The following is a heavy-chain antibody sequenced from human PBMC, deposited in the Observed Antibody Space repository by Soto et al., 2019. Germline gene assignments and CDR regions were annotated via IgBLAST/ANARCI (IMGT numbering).Heavy chain of an antibody. D-gene: IGHD6-19*01. Sequence: QVQLQESGPGLVKPSQTLSLTCTVSGGSISSGGYYWSWLRQHPGKGLEWIGYIFDSGTTYYNPSLKRGXTXSXXPPKSPFSLRLTSVTATDTAVYYCASQASGWYPDYWGQGTLVTVSS. CDR1: GGSISSGGYY. V-gene: IGHV4-31*03. J-gene: IGHJ4*02. CDR3: ASQASGWYPDY. CDR2: IFDSGTT.